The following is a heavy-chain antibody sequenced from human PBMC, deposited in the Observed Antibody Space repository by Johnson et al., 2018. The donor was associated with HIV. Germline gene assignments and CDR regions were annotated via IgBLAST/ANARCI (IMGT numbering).Heavy chain of an antibody. CDR1: GFTFSDYY. Sequence: QVQLVESGGGFVKPGGSLRLSCAASGFTFSDYYMSWIRQAPGKGLEWVSYISSSTNTIYYADSVKGRFTISRDNDKNSLSLQMNSLRAEDTAVYYCVRDAFDVRDASGRLGGAGFDIWGQGTVVTVSS. V-gene: IGHV3-11*04. CDR3: VRDAFDVRDASGRLGGAGFDI. D-gene: IGHD3-16*01. CDR2: ISSSTNTI. J-gene: IGHJ3*02.